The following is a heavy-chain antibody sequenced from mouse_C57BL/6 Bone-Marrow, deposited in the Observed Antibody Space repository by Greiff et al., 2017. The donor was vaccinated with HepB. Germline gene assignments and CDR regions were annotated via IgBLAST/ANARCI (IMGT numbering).Heavy chain of an antibody. J-gene: IGHJ4*01. D-gene: IGHD2-3*01. CDR2: IWGVGST. CDR3: ARRSGYYVSYYAMDY. CDR1: GFSLTSYG. Sequence: VMLVESGPGLVAPSQSLSITCTVSGFSLTSYGVDWVRQSPGKGLEWLGVIWGVGSTNYNSALKSRLSISKDNSKSQVFLKMNSLQTDDTAMYYCARRSGYYVSYYAMDYWGQGTSVTVSS. V-gene: IGHV2-6*01.